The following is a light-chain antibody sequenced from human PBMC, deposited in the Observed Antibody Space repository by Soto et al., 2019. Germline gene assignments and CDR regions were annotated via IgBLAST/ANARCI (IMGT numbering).Light chain of an antibody. CDR1: QSVSSSY. CDR3: QQHSNWPPLT. J-gene: IGKJ4*01. Sequence: EIVMTQSPATLSLSPVERATLSCRASQSVSSSYLAWYQQKPGQAPRLLIYGASTRATGIPARFSGSGSGTEFTLTISSLQSEDFAVYYCQQHSNWPPLTFGGGTKVDIK. CDR2: GAS. V-gene: IGKV3-15*01.